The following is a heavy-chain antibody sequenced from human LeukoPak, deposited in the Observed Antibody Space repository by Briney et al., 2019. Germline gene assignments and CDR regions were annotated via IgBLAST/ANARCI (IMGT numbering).Heavy chain of an antibody. CDR3: ARGGGGLWSYYFDY. CDR1: GGSISSSSYY. Sequence: SETLSLTCTVSGGSISSSSYYWGWIRQPPGKGLEWIGSIHYSGSTNYNPSLKSRVTISVDTSKNQFSLKLSSVTAADTAVYYCARGGGGLWSYYFDYWGQGTLVTVSS. V-gene: IGHV4-39*07. J-gene: IGHJ4*02. CDR2: IHYSGST. D-gene: IGHD1-26*01.